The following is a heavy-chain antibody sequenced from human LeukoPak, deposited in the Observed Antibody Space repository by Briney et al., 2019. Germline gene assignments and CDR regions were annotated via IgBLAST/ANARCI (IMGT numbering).Heavy chain of an antibody. CDR1: GGSISSYY. J-gene: IGHJ4*02. D-gene: IGHD6-19*01. V-gene: IGHV4-59*01. CDR3: ARSTSGRYDTYFDY. CDR2: IYYSGST. Sequence: SETLSLTCTVSGGSISSYYWSWIRQPPGKGLEWIGYIYYSGSTNYNPSLKSRVTISVDTSKNQFSLKLSSVTAADTAVYYCARSTSGRYDTYFDYWGQGTLVTVSS.